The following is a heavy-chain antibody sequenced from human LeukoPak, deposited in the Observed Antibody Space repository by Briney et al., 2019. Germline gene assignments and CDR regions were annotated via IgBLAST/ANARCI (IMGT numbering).Heavy chain of an antibody. CDR1: GGPISSTNW. J-gene: IGHJ3*02. D-gene: IGHD1-26*01. Sequence: SETLSLTCAVSGGPISSTNWWSWVRQPPGKGLEWIGEIYHSGSTNYNPSLRSRITISVDKSKDQFSLRLSSVTAADTAVYYCARKIGSSGAFDIWGQGTMVAVSS. CDR3: ARKIGSSGAFDI. CDR2: IYHSGST. V-gene: IGHV4-4*02.